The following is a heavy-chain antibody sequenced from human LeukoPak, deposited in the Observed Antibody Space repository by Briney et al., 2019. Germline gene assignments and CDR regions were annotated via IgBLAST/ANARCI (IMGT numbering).Heavy chain of an antibody. J-gene: IGHJ4*02. CDR1: GFTFSNYW. Sequence: PGGSLRLSCAASGFTFSNYWMTWVRQAPGKGLEWVANIKQDGSEKYYVDSVKGRFTISRDNAKNSLYLQMNSLRAEDTALYHCAREDQPRGTFDYWGQGILVTVSS. V-gene: IGHV3-7*05. CDR3: AREDQPRGTFDY. D-gene: IGHD2-15*01. CDR2: IKQDGSEK.